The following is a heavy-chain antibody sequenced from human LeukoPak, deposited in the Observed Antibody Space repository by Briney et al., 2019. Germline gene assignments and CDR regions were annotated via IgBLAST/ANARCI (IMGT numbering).Heavy chain of an antibody. CDR1: GYSFTNYW. J-gene: IGHJ5*02. D-gene: IGHD2-2*01. CDR2: IYPGDSDT. Sequence: GESLKISCKGSGYSFTNYWIAWVRQLPGKGLEWMGIIYPGDSDTRYRPSFQDQVNISADKSISTAYLQWSSLKASDTAMYYCARRPYYRYCSSTSCPSWFDPWGQGTLVTVSS. V-gene: IGHV5-51*01. CDR3: ARRPYYRYCSSTSCPSWFDP.